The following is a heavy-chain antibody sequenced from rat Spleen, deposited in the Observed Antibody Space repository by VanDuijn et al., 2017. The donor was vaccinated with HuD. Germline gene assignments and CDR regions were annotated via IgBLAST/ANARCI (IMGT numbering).Heavy chain of an antibody. Sequence: EVQLVESGGGLVQPGGSLRLSCVASGFTFQNYWMTWIRQAPGKVLKWVASITNAAGKVYYPDSGKRRFTISRDTAQNILYLQMNSPRSEDTATYYCTRVDYPGIAHYFDYWGQGVMVTVSS. CDR1: GFTFQNYW. D-gene: IGHD1-4*01. CDR2: ITNAAGKV. J-gene: IGHJ2*01. CDR3: TRVDYPGIAHYFDY. V-gene: IGHV5-31*01.